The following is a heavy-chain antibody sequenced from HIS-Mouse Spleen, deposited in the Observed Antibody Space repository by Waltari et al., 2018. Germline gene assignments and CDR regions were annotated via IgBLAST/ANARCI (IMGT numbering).Heavy chain of an antibody. J-gene: IGHJ1*01. Sequence: QVQLQESGPGLVKPSETLSLTCTVSGYSISSGYYWGWIRQPPGKGLEWIGSIYHSGSTCYNPSLTSRVTISVDTSKNQFSLKLSSVTAADTAVYYCARDSWAYAIEYFQHWGQGTLVTVSS. D-gene: IGHD2-8*01. CDR2: IYHSGST. V-gene: IGHV4-38-2*02. CDR3: ARDSWAYAIEYFQH. CDR1: GYSISSGYY.